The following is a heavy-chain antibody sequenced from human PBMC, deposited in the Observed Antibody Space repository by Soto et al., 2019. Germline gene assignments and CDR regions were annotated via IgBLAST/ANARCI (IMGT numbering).Heavy chain of an antibody. Sequence: QVQLVQSGAEVKKPGASVKVSCKASGYTFTSYDINWVRQATGQGLEGMGWMNPNSGNTGYAQKFQGRVTMTRNTSLSTAYMELSSLRSEDTAVYYCAITHLRFGEHHYWGQGTLVTVSS. D-gene: IGHD3-10*01. J-gene: IGHJ4*02. CDR3: AITHLRFGEHHY. CDR1: GYTFTSYD. CDR2: MNPNSGNT. V-gene: IGHV1-8*01.